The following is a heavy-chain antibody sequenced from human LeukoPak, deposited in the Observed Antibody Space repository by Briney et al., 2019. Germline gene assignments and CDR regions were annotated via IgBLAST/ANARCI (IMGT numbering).Heavy chain of an antibody. J-gene: IGHJ5*02. CDR3: SSSSTVTHTRDP. CDR1: GYGFSDGY. CDR2: INPHNGAT. D-gene: IGHD1-1*01. Sequence: ASVTVSCKASGYGFSDGYFNWVRQAPGQGLEWMGWINPHNGATNYEHRFQGRSSMVASFDTAYIFLVRLTSDNAAVSYFSSSSTVTHTRDPWGQGTLVTVSS. V-gene: IGHV1-2*02.